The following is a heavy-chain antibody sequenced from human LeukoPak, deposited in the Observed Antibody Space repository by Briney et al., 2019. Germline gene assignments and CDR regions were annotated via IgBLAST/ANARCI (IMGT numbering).Heavy chain of an antibody. D-gene: IGHD3-22*01. CDR1: GFTSSSYV. CDR3: ARAGMDGRGYYQGFDY. Sequence: GGSLRLSCAASGFTSSSYVMTWVRQAPGKGLEWVSGISGSGGTAHYADSVKGRFTISRDNAKNSLFLQMNSLRAEDTALYYCARAGMDGRGYYQGFDYWGQGTLVTVSS. V-gene: IGHV3-23*01. J-gene: IGHJ4*02. CDR2: ISGSGGTA.